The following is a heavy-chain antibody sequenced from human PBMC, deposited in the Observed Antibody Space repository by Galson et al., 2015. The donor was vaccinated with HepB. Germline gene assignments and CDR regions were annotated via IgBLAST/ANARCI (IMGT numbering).Heavy chain of an antibody. J-gene: IGHJ6*02. D-gene: IGHD3-10*01. Sequence: SVKVSCKASGYTFTSYAMNWVRQAPGQGLEWMGWINTNTGNPTYAQGFTGRFVFSLDTSVSTAYLQISSLKAEDTAVYYCARGEGYGSGSYYYYYYYYGMDVWGQGTTVTVSS. CDR2: INTNTGNP. V-gene: IGHV7-4-1*02. CDR3: ARGEGYGSGSYYYYYYYYGMDV. CDR1: GYTFTSYA.